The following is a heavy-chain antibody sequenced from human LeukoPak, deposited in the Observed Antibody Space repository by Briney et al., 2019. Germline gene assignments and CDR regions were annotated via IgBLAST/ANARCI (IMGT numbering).Heavy chain of an antibody. CDR1: GFTFGNYP. D-gene: IGHD4-11*01. CDR2: ISGSGDST. Sequence: GGSLRLFCAASGFTFGNYPMSWVRQAPGKGLEWVSGISGSGDSTHYADSVKGRFTIPRDNSKYTLYVQMNSLRAEDTDVYYCAKFHTVTTTYWGQGTLVTVSS. V-gene: IGHV3-23*01. CDR3: AKFHTVTTTY. J-gene: IGHJ4*02.